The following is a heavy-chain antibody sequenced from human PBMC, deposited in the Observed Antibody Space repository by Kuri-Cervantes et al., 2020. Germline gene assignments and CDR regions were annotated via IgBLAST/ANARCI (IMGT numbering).Heavy chain of an antibody. CDR3: ARDPSNYGYYYYYMDV. J-gene: IGHJ6*03. V-gene: IGHV3-74*01. CDR2: INSDGSST. CDR1: GFIFSAYE. Sequence: GESLKISCAASGFIFSAYEMNWVRQAPGKGLVWVSRINSDGSSTSYADSVKGRFTISRDNAKNTLYLHMKSLRAEDTAVYYCARDPSNYGYYYYYMDVWGKGTTVTVSS. D-gene: IGHD4-11*01.